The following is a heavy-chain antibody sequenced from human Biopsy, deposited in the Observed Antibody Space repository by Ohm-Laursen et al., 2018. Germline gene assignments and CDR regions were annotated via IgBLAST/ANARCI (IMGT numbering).Heavy chain of an antibody. D-gene: IGHD3-10*01. Sequence: GSLRLSCAASGFTFRDYYMIWIRQTPGKGLEWVSTISSSSDNIYYVDSVKGRFTISRDNAKNSLYLQMNSLRAEDTAVYYCARSRGSSGIATIYYYGMDVWGQGTTVTVSS. CDR3: ARSRGSSGIATIYYYGMDV. V-gene: IGHV3-69-1*02. CDR1: GFTFRDYY. CDR2: ISSSSDNI. J-gene: IGHJ6*02.